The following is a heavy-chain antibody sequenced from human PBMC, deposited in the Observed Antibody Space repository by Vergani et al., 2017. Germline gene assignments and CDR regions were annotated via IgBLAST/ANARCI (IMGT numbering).Heavy chain of an antibody. CDR1: GGSFSGYY. Sequence: LLKPSETLSLTCAVYGGSFSGYYWSWIRQPPGKGLEWLALIDWDDDKYYSTSLKTRLTISKDTSKNQVVLTMTNMDPVDTATYYCARIFDSITGTTGWFDPWGQGTLVTVSS. J-gene: IGHJ5*02. V-gene: IGHV2-70*01. CDR3: ARIFDSITGTTGWFDP. D-gene: IGHD1-20*01. CDR2: IDWDDDK.